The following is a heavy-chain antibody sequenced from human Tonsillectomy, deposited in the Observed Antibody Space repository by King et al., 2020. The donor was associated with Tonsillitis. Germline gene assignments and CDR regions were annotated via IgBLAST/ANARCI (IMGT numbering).Heavy chain of an antibody. CDR2: ISYDGSDK. CDR3: ARESSSGWGYYVAYFQQ. D-gene: IGHD6-19*01. J-gene: IGHJ1*01. V-gene: IGHV3-30*04. CDR1: GFSFSSYP. Sequence: VQLVESGGGVVQPGRSLRLSCSASGFSFSSYPMHWVRQAPGKGLEWVAFISYDGSDKYYADSVKGRFTISRDNSKSTLYVQMNSLRPDDTAVYYCARESSSGWGYYVAYFQQWGQGTLVTVCS.